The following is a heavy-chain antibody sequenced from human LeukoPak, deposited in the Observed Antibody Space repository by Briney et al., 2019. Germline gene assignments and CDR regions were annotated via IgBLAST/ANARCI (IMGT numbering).Heavy chain of an antibody. J-gene: IGHJ4*02. CDR2: ISAYNGNT. Sequence: ASVKLSCKPSGYTFISYGFSWVRQAPAQGLERMGWISAYNGNTNYAQKFQGRLTLTTDTSTSTAYMELRSLRSDDTAVYYCARTVSDDFWSSYQDYWGQGTLVIVS. CDR3: ARTVSDDFWSSYQDY. CDR1: GYTFISYG. V-gene: IGHV1-18*01. D-gene: IGHD3-3*01.